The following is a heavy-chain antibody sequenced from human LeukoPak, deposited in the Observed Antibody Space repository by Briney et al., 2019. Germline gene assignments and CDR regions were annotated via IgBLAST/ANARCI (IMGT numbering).Heavy chain of an antibody. CDR3: ASDGYGSGYYYYGMDV. V-gene: IGHV1-3*01. Sequence: ASVTVSCKASGYTFTSYAMHWVRQAPGQRLEWMGWINAGNGNTKYSQKFQGRVTITRDTSASTAYMELSSLRSEDTAVYYCASDGYGSGYYYYGMDVWGQGTTVTVSS. D-gene: IGHD3-10*01. J-gene: IGHJ6*02. CDR2: INAGNGNT. CDR1: GYTFTSYA.